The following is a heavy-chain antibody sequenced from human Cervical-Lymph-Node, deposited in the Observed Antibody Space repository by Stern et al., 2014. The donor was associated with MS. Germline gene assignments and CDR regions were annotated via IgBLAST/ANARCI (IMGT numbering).Heavy chain of an antibody. Sequence: QVQLQESGPGLVKPSQTLSLTCTVSGGSISSGGYYWSWLRQHPGKGLVWIGDIYYRGSTYYHPSLKSRVTISVDTSKNQFSLKLSSVTAADTAVYYCARVSYDFWSGYYAFDYWGQGTLVTVSS. V-gene: IGHV4-31*03. CDR3: ARVSYDFWSGYYAFDY. J-gene: IGHJ4*02. D-gene: IGHD3-3*01. CDR2: IYYRGST. CDR1: GGSISSGGYY.